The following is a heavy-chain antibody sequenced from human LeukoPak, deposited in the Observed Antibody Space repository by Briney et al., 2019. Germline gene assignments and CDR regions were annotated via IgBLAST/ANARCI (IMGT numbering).Heavy chain of an antibody. J-gene: IGHJ5*02. CDR1: GGSISSGDYY. CDR2: IYYSGST. V-gene: IGHV4-30-4*08. D-gene: IGHD2-2*01. Sequence: TLSLTCTVSGGSISSGDYYWGWIRQPPGKGREWIGYIYYSGSTYYNPSLKSRVTISVDTSQNQFFLKLISVTAADTAGYYCARFDCSSTSCAGGWFDPWGQGTLVTVSS. CDR3: ARFDCSSTSCAGGWFDP.